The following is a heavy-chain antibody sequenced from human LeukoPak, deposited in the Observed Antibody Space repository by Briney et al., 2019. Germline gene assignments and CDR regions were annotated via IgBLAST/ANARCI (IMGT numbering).Heavy chain of an antibody. V-gene: IGHV4-39*01. CDR2: IYYSGST. J-gene: IGHJ4*02. CDR1: GGSISSSSYY. D-gene: IGHD6-13*01. CDR3: ARPPGIAAAGGDY. Sequence: SETLSLTCTVSGGSISSSSYYWGWVRQPPGKGLEWIGSIYYSGSTYYNPSLKSRVTISVDTSKNQFSLKLSSVTAADTAVYYCARPPGIAAAGGDYWGQGTLVTVSS.